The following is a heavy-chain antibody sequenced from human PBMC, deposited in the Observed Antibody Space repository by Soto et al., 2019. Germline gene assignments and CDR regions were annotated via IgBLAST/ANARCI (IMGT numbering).Heavy chain of an antibody. J-gene: IGHJ4*02. CDR3: ARVLRNFRSGWYGGY. V-gene: IGHV1-3*01. CDR1: GYTFTSYA. CDR2: INAGNGNT. D-gene: IGHD6-19*01. Sequence: ASVKVSCKASGYTFTSYAMHWVRQAPGQRLEWMGWINAGNGNTKYSQKFQGRVTITRDTSASTAYMELSSLRSEDTAVYYCARVLRNFRSGWYGGYWGQGTLVTVSS.